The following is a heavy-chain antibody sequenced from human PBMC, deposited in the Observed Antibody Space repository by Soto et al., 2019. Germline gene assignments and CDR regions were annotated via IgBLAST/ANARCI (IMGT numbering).Heavy chain of an antibody. Sequence: PGGSLRLSCEGSGFTFSSYAMSWVRQAPGKGLDWVSAISGSGGTTYYADSAKGRFTISRDNSKNTLYLQMNSLRAEDTAVFYCAKGVVLVPDSYYYYLDVWGKGTTVTVSS. V-gene: IGHV3-23*01. CDR2: ISGSGGTT. CDR3: AKGVVLVPDSYYYYLDV. D-gene: IGHD2-2*01. CDR1: GFTFSSYA. J-gene: IGHJ6*03.